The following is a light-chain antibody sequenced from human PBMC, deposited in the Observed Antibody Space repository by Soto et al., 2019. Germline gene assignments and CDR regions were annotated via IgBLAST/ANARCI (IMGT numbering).Light chain of an antibody. J-gene: IGLJ2*01. CDR2: EGS. CDR3: CSYAGSSTLVV. CDR1: SSDVGSYNL. Sequence: VLTQPASVSGSPGQSITISCTGTSSDVGSYNLVSWYQQHPGKAPKLMIYEGSKRPSGVSNRFSGSKSGNTASLTISGLQAEDEADYYCCSYAGSSTLVVFGGGTKLTVL. V-gene: IGLV2-23*01.